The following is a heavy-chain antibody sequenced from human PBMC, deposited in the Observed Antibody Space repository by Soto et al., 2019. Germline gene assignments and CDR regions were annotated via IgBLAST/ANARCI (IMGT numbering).Heavy chain of an antibody. CDR3: AKWEFDY. J-gene: IGHJ4*02. V-gene: IGHV3-30*18. CDR1: GFTFSSYG. D-gene: IGHD1-26*01. CDR2: ISYDGSNK. Sequence: GWSLRLSCAASGFTFSSYGMHWVRQAPGKGLEWVAVISYDGSNKYYADSVKGRFTISRDNSKNTLYLQMNSLRAEDTAVYYCAKWEFDYWGQGTLVTVSS.